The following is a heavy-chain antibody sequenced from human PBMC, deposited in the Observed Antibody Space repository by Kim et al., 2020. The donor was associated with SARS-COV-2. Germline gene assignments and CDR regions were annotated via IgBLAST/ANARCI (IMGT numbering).Heavy chain of an antibody. J-gene: IGHJ5*02. V-gene: IGHV1-3*01. CDR1: GYTFTSYA. D-gene: IGHD3-9*01. Sequence: ASVKVSCKASGYTFTSYAMHWVRQAPGQRLEWMGWINAGNGNKKYSQKFQGRVTITRDTSASTAYMELSSLRSEDTAVYYCARGGVGDILTGYSVDTPHGWFDPWGQGTLVTVSS. CDR2: INAGNGNK. CDR3: ARGGVGDILTGYSVDTPHGWFDP.